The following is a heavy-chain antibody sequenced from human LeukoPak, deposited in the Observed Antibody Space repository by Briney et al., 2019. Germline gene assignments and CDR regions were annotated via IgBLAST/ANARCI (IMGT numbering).Heavy chain of an antibody. Sequence: SETLSLTCAVYGGSFSGYYWSWIRQPPGKGLEWIGEINHSGSTNYNPSLKSRVTISVDTSKNQFSLKLSSVTAADTAVYYCARIEVQQLSRSWLHPWGQGTLVTVSS. D-gene: IGHD6-13*01. J-gene: IGHJ5*02. CDR1: GGSFSGYY. CDR3: ARIEVQQLSRSWLHP. CDR2: INHSGST. V-gene: IGHV4-34*01.